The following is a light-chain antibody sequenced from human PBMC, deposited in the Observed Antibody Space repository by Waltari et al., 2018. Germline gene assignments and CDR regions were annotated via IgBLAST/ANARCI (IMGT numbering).Light chain of an antibody. V-gene: IGLV2-14*01. CDR3: SSYTSRNTVV. Sequence: QSALTQPASVSGSPGQSITIPCTGTTNDVGTYNYVSWYQQHPGKGPKLMIYEVSSRPSGVSDRFSGSKSGNTASLTISGLQAEDEADYYCSSYTSRNTVVFGGGTKLTVL. CDR2: EVS. CDR1: TNDVGTYNY. J-gene: IGLJ2*01.